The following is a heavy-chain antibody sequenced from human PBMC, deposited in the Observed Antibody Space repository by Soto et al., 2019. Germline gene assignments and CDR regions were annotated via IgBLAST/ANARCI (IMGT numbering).Heavy chain of an antibody. V-gene: IGHV3-33*01. D-gene: IGHD2-15*01. CDR3: ARDRGGPPRRYYYGMDV. Sequence: QVQLVESGGGVVQPGRSLRLSCAASGFTFSNYGMHWVRQAPGKGLEWVAVIWYDGSNKYYADSVKGRFTISRDNSKNXXYRQMNSLRAEDTAVYYCARDRGGPPRRYYYGMDVWGQGTTVTVSS. CDR2: IWYDGSNK. CDR1: GFTFSNYG. J-gene: IGHJ6*02.